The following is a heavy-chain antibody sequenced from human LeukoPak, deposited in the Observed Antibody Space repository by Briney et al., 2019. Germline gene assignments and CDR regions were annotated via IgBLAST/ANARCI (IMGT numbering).Heavy chain of an antibody. CDR2: INPNSGGT. V-gene: IGHV1-2*02. D-gene: IGHD6-6*01. CDR1: GYTFTGYY. Sequence: ASVKVSCKASGYTFTGYYMHWVRQAPGQGLEWMGWINPNSGGTNYAQKFQGRVTMTRDTSISTAYMELSRLRSDDTAVYYCAREAGQLGTSGRFSGTESDYWGQGTLVTVSS. CDR3: AREAGQLGTSGRFSGTESDY. J-gene: IGHJ4*02.